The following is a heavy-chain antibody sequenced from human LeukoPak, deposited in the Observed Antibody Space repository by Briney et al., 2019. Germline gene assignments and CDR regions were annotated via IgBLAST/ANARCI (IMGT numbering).Heavy chain of an antibody. J-gene: IGHJ4*02. CDR1: GFTFDDYA. CDR3: AKDNIRQFLEWLFDS. CDR2: ISWNSGSI. Sequence: GGSLRLSCAASGFTFDDYAMHWVRQAPGKGLEWVSGISWNSGSIGYADSVKGRFTISRDNAKNSLYLQMNSLRAEDTALYYCAKDNIRQFLEWLFDSWGQGTLVTVSS. D-gene: IGHD3-3*01. V-gene: IGHV3-9*01.